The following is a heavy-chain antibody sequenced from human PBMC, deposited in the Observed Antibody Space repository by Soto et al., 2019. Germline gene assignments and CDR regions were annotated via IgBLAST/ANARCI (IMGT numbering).Heavy chain of an antibody. CDR2: ISSSFSII. CDR1: GFTFGSYE. D-gene: IGHD3-22*01. Sequence: EVQLVESGGGLVQPGGSLRLSCAASGFTFGSYEMNWVRQAPGKGLEWVSYISSSFSIIYYADSVKGRFTISRDNAKNSMPLQMESLRGEDMAVYYCARGVVYYYDSSGYPHWLDPWGQGTLVTVSS. J-gene: IGHJ5*02. CDR3: ARGVVYYYDSSGYPHWLDP. V-gene: IGHV3-48*03.